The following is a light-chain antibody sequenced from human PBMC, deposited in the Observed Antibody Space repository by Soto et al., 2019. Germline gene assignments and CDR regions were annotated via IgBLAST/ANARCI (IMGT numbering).Light chain of an antibody. V-gene: IGLV3-1*01. CDR1: KLGDKY. CDR2: QDS. CDR3: QAWDSSTGV. Sequence: SYDLTQPPSVSVSPGQTASITGSGDKLGDKYACWYQQKPGQSPVLVIYQDSKRPSGIPERFSGSNSGNTATLTISGTQAMDEADYYCQAWDSSTGVFGTGTKLTVL. J-gene: IGLJ1*01.